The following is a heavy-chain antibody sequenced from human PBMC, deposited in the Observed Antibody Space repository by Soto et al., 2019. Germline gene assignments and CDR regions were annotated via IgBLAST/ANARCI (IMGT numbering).Heavy chain of an antibody. V-gene: IGHV3-23*01. CDR3: AKDPRPEGATWYSYFDH. CDR1: GFTFSNYA. CDR2: ISASGDDT. Sequence: EVQLLESGGGLVQPGGSLRLSCAASGFTFSNYAMSWVRQAPGKGLEWVSAISASGDDTFYAGSVQGRFTISRDNSRSTLHLQVNSLRVDDTAIYYCAKDPRPEGATWYSYFDHWGQGTLVTVSS. J-gene: IGHJ4*02. D-gene: IGHD6-13*01.